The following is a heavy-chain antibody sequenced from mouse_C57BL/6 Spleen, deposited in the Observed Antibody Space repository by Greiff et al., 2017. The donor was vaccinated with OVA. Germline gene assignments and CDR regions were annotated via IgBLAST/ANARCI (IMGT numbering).Heavy chain of an antibody. V-gene: IGHV1-42*01. CDR3: ARDWPNFDY. D-gene: IGHD4-1*01. CDR2: INPSTGGT. Sequence: EVKLMESGPELVKPGASVKISCKASGYSFTGYYMNWVKQSPEKSLEWIGEINPSTGGTTYNQKFKAKATLTVDKSSSTAYMQLKSLTSEDSAVYYCARDWPNFDYWGQGTTRTGSS. CDR1: GYSFTGYY. J-gene: IGHJ2*01.